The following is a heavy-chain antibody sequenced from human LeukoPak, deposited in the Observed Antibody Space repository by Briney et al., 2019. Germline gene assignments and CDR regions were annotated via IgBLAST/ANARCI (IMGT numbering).Heavy chain of an antibody. D-gene: IGHD6-13*01. Sequence: SETLSLTCIGSGVSMSSYYWSWIRQPAGKGLEWIGRMYTDGSTNYNPVLNSRVTMSVDTSKKHFSLRLNSVTAADTAVYYCATYDQKLAFDNWGQGTLVTVSS. CDR1: GVSMSSYY. CDR2: MYTDGST. V-gene: IGHV4-4*07. CDR3: ATYDQKLAFDN. J-gene: IGHJ4*02.